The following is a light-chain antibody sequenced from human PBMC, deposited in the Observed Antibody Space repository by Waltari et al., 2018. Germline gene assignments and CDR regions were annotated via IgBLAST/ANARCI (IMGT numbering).Light chain of an antibody. CDR2: T. J-gene: IGLJ2*01. CDR3: YSYAGSHTIL. CDR1: SSAFCGYDY. V-gene: IGLV2-11*01. Sequence: QSALTQPRSVSGSPGPSVTIPCPGGSSAFCGYDYVSWFQHHPGKAPKLITERPSGVPDRFSASKSGTAASLTISGLQAEDEGDYYCYSYAGSHTILFGGGTKLTVL.